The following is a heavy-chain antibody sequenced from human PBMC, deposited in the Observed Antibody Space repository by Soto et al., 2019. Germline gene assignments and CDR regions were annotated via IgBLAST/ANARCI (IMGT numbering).Heavy chain of an antibody. Sequence: GASVKVSCKASGFTFTSSAMQWVRQARGQRLEWMGWIDVSSGNTNYAQKFQERVTITRDTSTSTAYMELSSLRSEDTAVYYCARDHRYYDSSGYYYPIGYWGQGTLVTVSS. CDR3: ARDHRYYDSSGYYYPIGY. D-gene: IGHD3-22*01. V-gene: IGHV1-58*02. CDR2: IDVSSGNT. J-gene: IGHJ4*02. CDR1: GFTFTSSA.